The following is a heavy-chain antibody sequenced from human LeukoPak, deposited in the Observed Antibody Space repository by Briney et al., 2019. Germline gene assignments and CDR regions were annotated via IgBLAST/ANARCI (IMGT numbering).Heavy chain of an antibody. CDR1: GFTVSSNY. CDR2: IYSGGST. V-gene: IGHV3-53*01. J-gene: IGHJ5*01. Sequence: GGSLRLSCAASGFTVSSNYMSWVRQAPGKGLEWVSVIYSGGSTYYADSVRGRFTISRDNSKNTLYLQMNSLGAEDTAVYYCARWGHDRGFDSWGQGSLVTVSS. D-gene: IGHD3-16*01. CDR3: ARWGHDRGFDS.